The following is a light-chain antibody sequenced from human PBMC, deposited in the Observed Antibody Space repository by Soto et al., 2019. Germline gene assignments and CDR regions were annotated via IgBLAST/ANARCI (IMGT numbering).Light chain of an antibody. CDR3: QQYNNWPRT. V-gene: IGKV3-15*01. CDR2: GAS. J-gene: IGKJ1*01. Sequence: EIVITPSPATLSVSPGERATLFCRASQGVSSNLAWYQQKPGQAPRLLIYGASTRATGIPARFSGSGSGTDFTLTISSLQSEDFAVYYCQQYNNWPRTFGQGAKV. CDR1: QGVSSN.